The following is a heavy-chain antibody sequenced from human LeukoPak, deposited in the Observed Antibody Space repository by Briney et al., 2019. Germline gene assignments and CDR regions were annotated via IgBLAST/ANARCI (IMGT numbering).Heavy chain of an antibody. CDR1: GYTFTDYY. CDR3: ATGPAVAGTWAHLQPYTIN. D-gene: IGHD6-19*01. V-gene: IGHV1-69-2*01. J-gene: IGHJ4*02. Sequence: ASVKVSCKVSGYTFTDYYMHWVQQDPGKGLEWMGLVDPEDGETIYAEKFQGRVTITADTSTDTAYMELSSLRSEDTAVYYCATGPAVAGTWAHLQPYTINWGQGTLVTVSS. CDR2: VDPEDGET.